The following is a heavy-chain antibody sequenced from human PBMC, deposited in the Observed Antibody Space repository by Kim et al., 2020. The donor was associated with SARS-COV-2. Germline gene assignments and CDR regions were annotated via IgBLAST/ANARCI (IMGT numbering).Heavy chain of an antibody. CDR3: ARTYYYDSSGQVVDDY. V-gene: IGHV4-39*01. J-gene: IGHJ4*02. CDR1: GGSISSSSYY. D-gene: IGHD3-22*01. CDR2: IYYSGST. Sequence: SETLSLTCTVSGGSISSSSYYWGWIRQPPGKGLEWIGSIYYSGSTYYNPSLKSRVTISVDTSKNQFSLKLSSVTAADTAVYYCARTYYYDSSGQVVDDYWGQGTLVTVSS.